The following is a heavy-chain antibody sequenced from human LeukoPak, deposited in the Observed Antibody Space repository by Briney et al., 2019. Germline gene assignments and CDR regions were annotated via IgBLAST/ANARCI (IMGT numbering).Heavy chain of an antibody. CDR1: GYTFSSYY. Sequence: ASVTVSRKASGYTFSSYYINWVRQAPGQGLEWMGIINSSSGSTSYAQKFQDRVIMTRDTSTSTVHKELSSLRSEDTAVYYCARDCSSSGSVDVWAQRPTVTVSS. CDR3: ARDCSSSGSVDV. V-gene: IGHV1-46*01. CDR2: INSSSGST. D-gene: IGHD3-10*01. J-gene: IGHJ6*01.